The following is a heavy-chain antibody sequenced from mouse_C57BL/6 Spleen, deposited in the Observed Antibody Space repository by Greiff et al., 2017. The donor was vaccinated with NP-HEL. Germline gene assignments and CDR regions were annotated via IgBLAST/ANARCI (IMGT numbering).Heavy chain of an antibody. CDR2: IYPGDGDT. Sequence: QVQLQQSGPELVKPGASVKISCKASGYAFSSSWMNWVKQRPGKGLEWIGRIYPGDGDTNYNGKFKGKATLTADKSSSTAYMQLSSLTSEDSAVYFCARTIYYDSYYFDYWGQGTTLTVSS. J-gene: IGHJ2*01. CDR3: ARTIYYDSYYFDY. CDR1: GYAFSSSW. D-gene: IGHD2-4*01. V-gene: IGHV1-82*01.